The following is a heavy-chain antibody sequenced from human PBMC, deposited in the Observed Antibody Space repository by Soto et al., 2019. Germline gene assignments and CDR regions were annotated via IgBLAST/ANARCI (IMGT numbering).Heavy chain of an antibody. Sequence: QVHLVQSGAEVKKPGASVKVSCKASGYTFIYYTMHWLRQAPGQRPEWMGWVNADNGDTRYSQKSQGRLTMTRDTSASTIYVELSSLTSEDTAVYFCARGPSSGSFDFWGQGTLVTVSS. CDR3: ARGPSSGSFDF. CDR2: VNADNGDT. J-gene: IGHJ4*02. D-gene: IGHD6-19*01. V-gene: IGHV1-3*01. CDR1: GYTFIYYT.